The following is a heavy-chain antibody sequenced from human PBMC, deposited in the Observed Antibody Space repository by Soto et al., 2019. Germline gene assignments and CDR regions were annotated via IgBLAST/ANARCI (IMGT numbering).Heavy chain of an antibody. J-gene: IGHJ4*02. Sequence: PSVKVACKGSGYTLTSYGVSWVRQAPGQGLEWMGWISAYNGNTNYAQKLQGRVTMTTDTSTSTAYMELRSLRSDDTAVYYCGRVREGIAVAGTSDYWGQGTLVTVSS. CDR1: GYTLTSYG. CDR2: ISAYNGNT. V-gene: IGHV1-18*01. D-gene: IGHD6-19*01. CDR3: GRVREGIAVAGTSDY.